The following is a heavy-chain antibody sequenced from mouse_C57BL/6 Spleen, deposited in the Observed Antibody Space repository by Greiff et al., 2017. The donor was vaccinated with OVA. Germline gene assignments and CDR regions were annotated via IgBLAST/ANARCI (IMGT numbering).Heavy chain of an antibody. Sequence: VQLQQSGPELVKPGASVKISCTASGYSFTGYYMNWVKQSPEKSLEWIGEINPSTGGTTYNQKFKAKATLTVDKSSSTAYMQLKSLTSEDSAVYYGGRGVAYGDFDDWGQGTTLTVSS. CDR1: GYSFTGYY. CDR3: GRGVAYGDFDD. V-gene: IGHV1-42*01. D-gene: IGHD1-1*01. J-gene: IGHJ2*01. CDR2: INPSTGGT.